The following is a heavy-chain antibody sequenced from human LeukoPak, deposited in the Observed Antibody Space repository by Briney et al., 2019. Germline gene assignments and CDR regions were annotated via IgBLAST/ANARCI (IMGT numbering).Heavy chain of an antibody. CDR2: IYYSGSS. J-gene: IGHJ4*02. CDR3: ARVRGLGVITPYFDY. V-gene: IGHV4-59*08. CDR1: GDSISTHC. Sequence: PSETLSLTCRVSGDSISTHCWGWIRRPPGKGLEWLGCIYYSGSSNYNPSLKSRVTMSVDTSKNQFSLKLSSVTAADTAVYYCARVRGLGVITPYFDYWGQGTLVTVSS. D-gene: IGHD3-16*02.